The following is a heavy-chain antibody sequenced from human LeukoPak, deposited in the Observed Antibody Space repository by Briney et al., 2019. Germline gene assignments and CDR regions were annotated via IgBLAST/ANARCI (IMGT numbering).Heavy chain of an antibody. J-gene: IGHJ3*02. D-gene: IGHD6-13*01. V-gene: IGHV4-59*01. Sequence: SETLSLTCTVSGGSISSYYWTWIRQPPGKGLEWIGYIYHSGSTNYNPPLKSRVTISVDTSKNHFSLKLSSVTAADTAVYYCARGRGWQQLRAFDIWGQGTMVTVSS. CDR3: ARGRGWQQLRAFDI. CDR1: GGSISSYY. CDR2: IYHSGST.